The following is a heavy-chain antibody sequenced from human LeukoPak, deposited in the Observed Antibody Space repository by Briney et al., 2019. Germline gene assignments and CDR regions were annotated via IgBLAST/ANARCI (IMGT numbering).Heavy chain of an antibody. CDR1: GGSISSYY. CDR2: IYTSGST. CDR3: ARDARLLEWWVYGMDV. Sequence: SETLSLTCTVSGGSISSYYWSWIRQPAGKGLEWIGRIYTSGSTNYNPSLKSRVTMSVDTSKNQFSLKLSSVTAADTAVYYCARDARLLEWWVYGMDVWGQGTTVTVSS. V-gene: IGHV4-4*07. D-gene: IGHD3-3*01. J-gene: IGHJ6*02.